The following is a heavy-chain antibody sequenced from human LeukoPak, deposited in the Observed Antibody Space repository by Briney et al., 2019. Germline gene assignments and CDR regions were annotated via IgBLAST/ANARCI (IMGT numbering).Heavy chain of an antibody. D-gene: IGHD6-6*01. CDR3: ARDAFSSSSSEFEP. J-gene: IGHJ5*02. Sequence: ASVKVSCKASGYTFTGYYMHWVRQAPGQELEWMGWINPNSGGTNYAQKFQDRVTMTRDTSISTAYMERSRLRPDDTAGYYCARDAFSSSSSEFEPWGQGTLVTVSS. V-gene: IGHV1-2*02. CDR2: INPNSGGT. CDR1: GYTFTGYY.